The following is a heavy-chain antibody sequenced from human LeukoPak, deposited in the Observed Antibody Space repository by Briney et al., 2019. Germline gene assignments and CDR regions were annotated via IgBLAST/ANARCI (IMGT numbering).Heavy chain of an antibody. CDR3: ARADYYDSSGYNDY. D-gene: IGHD3-22*01. V-gene: IGHV3-53*01. Sequence: GGSLRLSCAASGFTVSSNYMSWVRQAPGKGLEWVSVIYSGGNTYYADSVKGRFTISRDNSKNTPYFQMTSLRAEDTAVYYCARADYYDSSGYNDYWGQGTLVTVSS. J-gene: IGHJ4*02. CDR1: GFTVSSNY. CDR2: IYSGGNT.